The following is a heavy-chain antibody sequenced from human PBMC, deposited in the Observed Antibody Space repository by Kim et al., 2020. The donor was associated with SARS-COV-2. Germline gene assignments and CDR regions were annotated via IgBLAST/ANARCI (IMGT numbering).Heavy chain of an antibody. CDR3: ARERPGAAGGSR. CDR2: VSPRSSYI. J-gene: IGHJ4*02. D-gene: IGHD2-15*01. CDR1: GFTFSNYT. Sequence: GGSLRLSCAASGFTFSNYTMNWVRQAPGKGLEWVSSVSPRSSYISYADSVKGRFTISRDNAKNSLYLQMNSLRAEDTAVYYCARERPGAAGGSRWGQGTL. V-gene: IGHV3-21*01.